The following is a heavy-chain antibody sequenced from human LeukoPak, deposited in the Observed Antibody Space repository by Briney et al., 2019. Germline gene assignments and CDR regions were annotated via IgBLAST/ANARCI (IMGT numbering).Heavy chain of an antibody. CDR3: ARDTYSSHVNWFGP. V-gene: IGHV4-4*07. CDR1: GGSISSYY. J-gene: IGHJ5*02. Sequence: SETLSLTCTVSGGSISSYYWSWIRQPAGKGLEWIGRIYTSGSTNYNPSLKSRVTMSVDTSKNQFSLKLSSVTAADTAVYYCARDTYSSHVNWFGPWGQGTLVTVSS. D-gene: IGHD6-13*01. CDR2: IYTSGST.